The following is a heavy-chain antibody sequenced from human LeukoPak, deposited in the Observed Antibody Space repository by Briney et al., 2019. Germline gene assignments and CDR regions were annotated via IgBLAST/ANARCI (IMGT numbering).Heavy chain of an antibody. CDR1: GGSISSYY. Sequence: SETLSLTCTVSGGSISSYYWSWIRQPPGKGLEWIGRFHTSGGTKYSPSLESRLTVSVDTSKNQFSLKLSSVTAADTAVYYCARDGTNRWFDPWGQGILVTASS. D-gene: IGHD1-26*01. J-gene: IGHJ5*02. CDR2: FHTSGGT. V-gene: IGHV4-4*08. CDR3: ARDGTNRWFDP.